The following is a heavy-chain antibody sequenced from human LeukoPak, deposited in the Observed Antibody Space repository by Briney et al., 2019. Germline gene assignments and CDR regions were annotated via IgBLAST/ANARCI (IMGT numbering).Heavy chain of an antibody. CDR3: ARTPRIYYDDRMDI. CDR2: INWNGGST. D-gene: IGHD3-22*01. J-gene: IGHJ3*02. Sequence: GGSLRLSCGASGFVFDDYDMHWVRQAPGKGLEWVPGINWNGGSTGYADSVKGRFTISRDNAKNSLYLQMNSLRAEDTALYYCARTPRIYYDDRMDIWGQGTMVTVSS. CDR1: GFVFDDYD. V-gene: IGHV3-20*04.